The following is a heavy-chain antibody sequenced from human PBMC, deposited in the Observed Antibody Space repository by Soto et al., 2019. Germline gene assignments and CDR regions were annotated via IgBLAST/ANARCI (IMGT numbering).Heavy chain of an antibody. J-gene: IGHJ4*02. CDR3: GSLFEF. CDR2: INNDGSDT. Sequence: EVHLVESGGGLVQPGGSLRLSCAASGFTFRYYWLHWVRQVPGRGPVWVSGINNDGSDTFYADFVEGRFTISRDNAKNTVYLRMDSLRAEDTAIYYCGSLFEFWGQGTLVTLPS. CDR1: GFTFRYYW. V-gene: IGHV3-74*01.